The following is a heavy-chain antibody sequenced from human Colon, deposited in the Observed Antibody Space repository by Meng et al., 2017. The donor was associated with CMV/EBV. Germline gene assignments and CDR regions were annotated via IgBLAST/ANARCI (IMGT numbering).Heavy chain of an antibody. Sequence: SETLSLTCTVSGGSISSYYWTWIRQPAGKGLEWIGRIYTRGSTNCNPSLKSRVTISIDTSKNQHSLKLSSVTAADTAVYYCARDNGLRRFDSWGQGTLVTVSS. D-gene: IGHD2-8*01. CDR3: ARDNGLRRFDS. CDR2: IYTRGST. V-gene: IGHV4-4*07. CDR1: GGSISSYY. J-gene: IGHJ4*02.